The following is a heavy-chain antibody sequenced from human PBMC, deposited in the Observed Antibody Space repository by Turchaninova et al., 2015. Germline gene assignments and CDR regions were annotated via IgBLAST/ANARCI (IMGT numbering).Heavy chain of an antibody. J-gene: IGHJ5*02. CDR3: ARVDSWYRSWFDP. D-gene: IGHD6-13*01. V-gene: IGHV4-39*01. Sequence: QLQLQESGPGLVKPSEPLSLPCPVPGGSISTNTYSWGWIRQPPGKGLEWVVSIHYTGSTYYNPSLKSRVTISIDTSKNQFSLKLTSVTAADTAVYYCARVDSWYRSWFDPWGQGTLVTVSS. CDR2: IHYTGST. CDR1: GGSISTNTYS.